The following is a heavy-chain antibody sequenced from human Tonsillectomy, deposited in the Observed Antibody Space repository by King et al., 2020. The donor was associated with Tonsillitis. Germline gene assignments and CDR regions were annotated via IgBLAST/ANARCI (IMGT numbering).Heavy chain of an antibody. CDR2: ISSGSSYI. D-gene: IGHD1-1*01. CDR1: GFTFSTCT. V-gene: IGHV3-21*01. J-gene: IGHJ6*04. Sequence: VQLVESGGGLVKPGGSLRLSCAASGFTFSTCTMNWVRQAPGKGLEWVSSISSGSSYIYYADSVKGRFTISRDNAKNSLYLQMNSLRAEDTAVYYCATHPEQERRGNGMDVWGEGTTVTVSS. CDR3: ATHPEQERRGNGMDV.